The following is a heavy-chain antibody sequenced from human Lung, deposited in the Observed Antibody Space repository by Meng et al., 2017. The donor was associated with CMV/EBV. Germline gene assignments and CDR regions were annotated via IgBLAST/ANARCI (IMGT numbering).Heavy chain of an antibody. V-gene: IGHV1-8*01. D-gene: IGHD1-26*01. CDR3: ARGNIVGATLDY. CDR1: GYTFTSYD. J-gene: IGHJ4*02. CDR2: MNPNSGNT. Sequence: AXVXVSXXASGYTFTSYDINWVRQATGQGLEWMGWMNPNSGNTGYAQKFQGRVTMTRNTSISTAYMELSSLRSEDTAVYYCARGNIVGATLDYWGQGTLVXVSS.